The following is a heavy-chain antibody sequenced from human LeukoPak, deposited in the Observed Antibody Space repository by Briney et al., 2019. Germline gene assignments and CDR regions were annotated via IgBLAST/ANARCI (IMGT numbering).Heavy chain of an antibody. J-gene: IGHJ4*02. CDR3: ARHVEIAVAGPIDY. CDR2: IYYSGST. V-gene: IGHV4-39*01. D-gene: IGHD6-19*01. CDR1: GGTISSSRDY. Sequence: PSETLSLTCTVSGGTISSSRDYWGWIRQPPGKGLEWIGSIYYSGSTYYNPSLKSRVTISVDTSKNQFSLKLSSVTAADTAVYYCARHVEIAVAGPIDYWGQGTLVTVSS.